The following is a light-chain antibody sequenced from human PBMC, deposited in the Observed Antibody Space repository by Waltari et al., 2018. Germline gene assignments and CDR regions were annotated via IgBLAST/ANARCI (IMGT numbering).Light chain of an antibody. CDR3: CSYAGSGIYV. Sequence: QSALTQPASVAGSPGQSITISCTGTSSDVGSYNLVSWFQHYPDKAPKLIIFEVNKRPSGVSNRFSGSKSGNTASLTISGLQAEDEADYYCCSYAGSGIYVFGSGAKVTVL. V-gene: IGLV2-23*02. J-gene: IGLJ1*01. CDR2: EVN. CDR1: SSDVGSYNL.